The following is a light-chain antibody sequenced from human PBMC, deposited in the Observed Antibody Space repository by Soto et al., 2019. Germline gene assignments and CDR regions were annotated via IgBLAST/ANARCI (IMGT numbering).Light chain of an antibody. CDR1: SSDVGGYNY. CDR2: DVS. CDR3: SSYTSRSTLDVV. V-gene: IGLV2-14*01. Sequence: QSALTQPASVSGSPGQSITISCTGTSSDVGGYNYVSWYQQHPGKAPKLMIYDVSNRPSGVSNRFSGSKSGNTASLTISGLQAEDEADYDCSSYTSRSTLDVVFGGGTQLTVL. J-gene: IGLJ2*01.